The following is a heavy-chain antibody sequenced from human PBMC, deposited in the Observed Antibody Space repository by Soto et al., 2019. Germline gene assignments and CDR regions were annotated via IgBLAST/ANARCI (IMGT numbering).Heavy chain of an antibody. Sequence: QVQLVESGGGVVQPGRSLRLSCAASGFTFSSYGMHWVRQAPGKGLEWLAVIWYDGSNKYYADSVKGRLTISRHNSKKTLYLQMNSLRAEATAVYYCARDVTDIRSSGYFDYWGQGTLVTVSS. V-gene: IGHV3-33*01. CDR1: GFTFSSYG. CDR2: IWYDGSNK. J-gene: IGHJ4*02. CDR3: ARDVTDIRSSGYFDY. D-gene: IGHD6-6*01.